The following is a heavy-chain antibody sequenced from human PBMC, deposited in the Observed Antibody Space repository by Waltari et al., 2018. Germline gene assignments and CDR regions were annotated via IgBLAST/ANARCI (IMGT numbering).Heavy chain of an antibody. CDR3: ARDLRYFDY. CDR1: GYSISSGYY. V-gene: IGHV4-38-2*02. CDR2: IYHSGST. D-gene: IGHD4-17*01. J-gene: IGHJ4*02. Sequence: QVQLQESGPGLVKPSETLSLTCAVSGYSISSGYYWGWIRQPPGKGLEWIGSIYHSGSTYYNPSLKSRVTISVDTSKNQFSLKLSSVTAADTAVYYCARDLRYFDYWGQGTLVTVSS.